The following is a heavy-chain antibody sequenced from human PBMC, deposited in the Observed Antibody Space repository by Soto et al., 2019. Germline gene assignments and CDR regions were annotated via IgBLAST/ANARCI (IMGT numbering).Heavy chain of an antibody. CDR2: ISSSGGST. Sequence: EVQLLESGGGFVQPGGSLRLSCAASGFIFSSYAMTWVRQAPGKGLEWVSGISSSGGSTSYADSVKGRFTISRDNSKNTLYLQMNSLRAEDTAVYYCAKALEMATIMTAAFDIWGQGTMVSVSS. CDR1: GFIFSSYA. D-gene: IGHD5-12*01. V-gene: IGHV3-23*01. CDR3: AKALEMATIMTAAFDI. J-gene: IGHJ3*02.